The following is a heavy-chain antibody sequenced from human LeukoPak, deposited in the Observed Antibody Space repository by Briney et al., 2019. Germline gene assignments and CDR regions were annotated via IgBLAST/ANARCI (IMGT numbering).Heavy chain of an antibody. V-gene: IGHV3-21*01. CDR1: GFTFSSYS. J-gene: IGHJ4*02. D-gene: IGHD6-6*01. Sequence: PGGSLRLSCAASGFTFSSYSMNWVRQAPGKGLEWVSSISSSSSYIYYADSVKGRFTISRDNAMNSLYLQMNSLRAEDTAVYYCATEEGIAARPVYFDYWGQGTLVTVSS. CDR2: ISSSSSYI. CDR3: ATEEGIAARPVYFDY.